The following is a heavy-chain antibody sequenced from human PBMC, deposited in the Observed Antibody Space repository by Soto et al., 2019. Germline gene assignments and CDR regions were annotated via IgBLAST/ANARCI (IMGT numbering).Heavy chain of an antibody. Sequence: EVQLLESGGGLVQPGGSLRLSCAASGFTFSSYAMSWVRQAPGKGLEWVSAISGSGGSTYYADSVKGRFTISRDNSKNTLYLQMNSLRAEDTAVYYCAKGDVLLWFGELLYTSGDYCGQGTLVTVSS. J-gene: IGHJ4*02. D-gene: IGHD3-10*01. CDR2: ISGSGGST. CDR3: AKGDVLLWFGELLYTSGDY. V-gene: IGHV3-23*01. CDR1: GFTFSSYA.